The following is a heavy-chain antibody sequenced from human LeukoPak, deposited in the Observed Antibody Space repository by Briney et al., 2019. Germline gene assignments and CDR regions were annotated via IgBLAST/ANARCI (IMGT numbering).Heavy chain of an antibody. Sequence: GGSLRLSCAASGFTFNNYVMSWVRLAPGKGLEWVSGISTGGHSTYYGDSVKGRFTISRDNSNNTLYLQMKSLGAEDTAVYFCAVRALVYGGFDYWGQGTLVTVSS. CDR1: GFTFNNYV. CDR2: ISTGGHST. J-gene: IGHJ4*02. V-gene: IGHV3-23*01. D-gene: IGHD4/OR15-4a*01. CDR3: AVRALVYGGFDY.